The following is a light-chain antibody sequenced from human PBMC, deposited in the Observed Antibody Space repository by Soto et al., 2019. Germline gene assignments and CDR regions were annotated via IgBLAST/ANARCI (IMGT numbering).Light chain of an antibody. CDR3: SSYTSSNTPI. Sequence: QSALTQPASVSGSPGQSITMSCTGTSSDVGCYNYVSWYQQHPGKVPRLMIYDVSNRPSGVSNRFSVSKSGNTASLTSSGLQAEDEAEYYCSSYTSSNTPIVGGGTKLTVL. J-gene: IGLJ2*01. CDR2: DVS. CDR1: SSDVGCYNY. V-gene: IGLV2-14*03.